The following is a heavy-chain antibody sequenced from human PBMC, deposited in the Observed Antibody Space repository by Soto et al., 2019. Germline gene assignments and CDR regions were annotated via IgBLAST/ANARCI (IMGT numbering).Heavy chain of an antibody. V-gene: IGHV1-18*01. CDR1: GYTFTSYG. CDR3: ARTLPPIDY. D-gene: IGHD1-26*01. J-gene: IGHJ4*02. CDR2: SSAYNGNT. Sequence: QVQLVQSGAEVKKPGASVKVSCKASGYTFTSYGISWVRQAPGQGLEWMGWSSAYNGNTHYAPKIQGRVNMPTDTTTSTAYMELRSLRSDDTAVYYWARTLPPIDYWGQGTLVTVSS.